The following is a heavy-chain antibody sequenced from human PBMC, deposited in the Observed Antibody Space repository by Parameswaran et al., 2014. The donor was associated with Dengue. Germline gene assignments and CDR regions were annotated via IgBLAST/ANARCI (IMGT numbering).Heavy chain of an antibody. CDR2: INSDGSST. V-gene: IGHV3-74*01. D-gene: IGHD6-13*01. CDR3: ARGRIAAAGTGGGYFDY. J-gene: IGHJ4*02. Sequence: VRQMPGKGLVWVSRINSDGSSTSYADSVKGRFTISRDNAKNTLYLQMNSLRAEDTAVYYCARGRIAAAGTGGGYFDYWGQGTLVTVSS.